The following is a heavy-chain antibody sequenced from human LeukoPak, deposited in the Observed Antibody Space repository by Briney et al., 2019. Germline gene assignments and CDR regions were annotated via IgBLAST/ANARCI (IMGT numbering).Heavy chain of an antibody. CDR1: GFTFSNAW. CDR3: TTESYYYDSSGYY. Sequence: GGSLRLSCAASGFTFSNAWMSWVRQAPGKGLEWVGRIKSKTDGGTTDYAAPVKGRFTISRDDSKDTLYLQMNSLKTEDTAVYYCTTESYYYDSSGYYWGQGTLVTVSS. J-gene: IGHJ4*02. CDR2: IKSKTDGGTT. V-gene: IGHV3-15*01. D-gene: IGHD3-22*01.